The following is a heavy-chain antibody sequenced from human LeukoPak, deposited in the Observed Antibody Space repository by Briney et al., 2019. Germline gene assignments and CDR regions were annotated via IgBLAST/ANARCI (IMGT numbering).Heavy chain of an antibody. CDR2: ISSSGSTI. CDR1: GFTFSSYE. J-gene: IGHJ4*02. V-gene: IGHV3-48*03. D-gene: IGHD6-19*01. Sequence: GGSLRLSCAASGFTFSSYEMNWVRQAPGKGLEWVSYISSSGSTIYYADSVKGRFTISRDNAKNSLYLQMNSLRAEDTAVYYCARDGLGWYSYYFDYWGQGTLVTVSS. CDR3: ARDGLGWYSYYFDY.